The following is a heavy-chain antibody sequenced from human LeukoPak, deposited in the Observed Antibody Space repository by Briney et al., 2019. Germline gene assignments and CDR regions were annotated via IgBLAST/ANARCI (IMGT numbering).Heavy chain of an antibody. Sequence: GGSLRLSCAASGFTFSGYAMSWVRQAPGKGLEWVSAISGSGGSTYYADSVKGRFTISRDNSKNTLYLQMNSLRAEDTAVYYCAKSNYYGSGRPDYWGQGTLVTVSS. CDR2: ISGSGGST. V-gene: IGHV3-23*01. D-gene: IGHD3-10*01. CDR1: GFTFSGYA. J-gene: IGHJ4*02. CDR3: AKSNYYGSGRPDY.